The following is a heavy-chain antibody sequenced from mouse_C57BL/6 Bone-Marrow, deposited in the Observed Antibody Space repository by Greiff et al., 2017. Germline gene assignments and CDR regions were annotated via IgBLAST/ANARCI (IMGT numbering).Heavy chain of an antibody. J-gene: IGHJ4*01. CDR1: GYTFTSYW. Sequence: VQLQQPGAELVRPGSSVKLSCKASGYTFTSYWLDWVKQRPGQGLEWIGNIYPSDSETHYNQKFKDKATLTVDKSSSTAYMQLSSLTSEDSAVYYCARGLYFYYAMDYWGQGTSVTVSS. D-gene: IGHD2-3*01. CDR3: ARGLYFYYAMDY. V-gene: IGHV1-61*01. CDR2: IYPSDSET.